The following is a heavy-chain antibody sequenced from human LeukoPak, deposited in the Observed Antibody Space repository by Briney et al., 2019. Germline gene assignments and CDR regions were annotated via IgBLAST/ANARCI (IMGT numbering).Heavy chain of an antibody. Sequence: GGSLRLSCAASGFTFSNYAMTWVRQAPGKGLEWVSSIGSTGTYIYYADSVKGRFTISRDNAKNSLYLQMYSLRAEDTAVYYCARDRSSSWYSDWGQGTLVTVSS. CDR3: ARDRSSSWYSD. J-gene: IGHJ4*02. CDR1: GFTFSNYA. V-gene: IGHV3-21*01. CDR2: IGSTGTYI. D-gene: IGHD6-13*01.